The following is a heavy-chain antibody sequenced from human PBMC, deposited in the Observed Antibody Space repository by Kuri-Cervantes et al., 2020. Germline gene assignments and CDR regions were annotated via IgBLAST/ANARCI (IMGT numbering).Heavy chain of an antibody. Sequence: GESLKISCAASGFTFSSYWMSWVRQAPGKGLEWVANIKQDGSEKYYVDSVKGRFTISRDNAEKSLFLQMNSLRAEDTAIYYCARAWSWGWDYWGQGTLVTVSS. CDR3: ARAWSWGWDY. J-gene: IGHJ4*02. CDR2: IKQDGSEK. D-gene: IGHD7-27*01. V-gene: IGHV3-7*04. CDR1: GFTFSSYW.